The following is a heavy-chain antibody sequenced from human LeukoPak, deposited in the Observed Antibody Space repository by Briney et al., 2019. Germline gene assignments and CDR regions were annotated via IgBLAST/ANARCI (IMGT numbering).Heavy chain of an antibody. CDR3: ASLGGRGY. CDR2: ISSNGGST. CDR1: GFTFSSYA. D-gene: IGHD2-15*01. Sequence: GGSLRLSCAAPGFTFSSYAMHWVRQAPGKGLEYVSAISSNGGSTYYANSVKGRFTISRDNSKNTLYLQMGSLRAVDMAVYYCASLGGRGYWGQGTLVAVSS. V-gene: IGHV3-64*01. J-gene: IGHJ4*02.